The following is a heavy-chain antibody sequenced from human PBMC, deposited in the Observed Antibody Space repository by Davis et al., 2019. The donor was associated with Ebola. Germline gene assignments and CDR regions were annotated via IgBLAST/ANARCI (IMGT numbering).Heavy chain of an antibody. CDR2: MNPNSGNT. D-gene: IGHD1-26*01. J-gene: IGHJ4*02. CDR1: GGTFTNYD. CDR3: ARRVGARSGFDY. Sequence: ASVKISCKASGGTFTNYDINWVRQATGQGLEWMGWMNPNSGNTGYAQKFQGRITMTRNISISTAYMELSSLRSEDTAVYYCARRVGARSGFDYWGQGSLVTVSS. V-gene: IGHV1-8*01.